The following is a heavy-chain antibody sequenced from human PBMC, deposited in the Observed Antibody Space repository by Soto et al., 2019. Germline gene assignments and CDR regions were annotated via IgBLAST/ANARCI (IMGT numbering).Heavy chain of an antibody. CDR2: IYYSGST. CDR1: GGSISSYY. V-gene: IGHV4-59*01. CDR3: ARDTEGKNWFDP. Sequence: SETLSLTCTVSGGSISSYYWSWIRQPPGKGLEWIGYIYYSGSTNYNPSLKSRVTISVDTSKNQFSPKLSSVTAADTAVYYCARDTEGKNWFDPWGQGTLVTVSS. J-gene: IGHJ5*02.